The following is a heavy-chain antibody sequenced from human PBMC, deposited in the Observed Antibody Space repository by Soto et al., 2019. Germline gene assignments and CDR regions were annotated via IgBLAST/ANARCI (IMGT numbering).Heavy chain of an antibody. V-gene: IGHV3-23*03. CDR1: GFSISDYS. D-gene: IGHD2-15*01. CDR2: IDLSGTTT. Sequence: TGRPLRDSCAAAGFSISDYSMNWISKATGKGLEWVSFIDLSGTTTYYRDSVKGRFTIFKDKSMNMVYLQMNSLTVEDAAVYYCTKDRVPDGIYSFDYWGQGALVTVFS. CDR3: TKDRVPDGIYSFDY. J-gene: IGHJ4*02.